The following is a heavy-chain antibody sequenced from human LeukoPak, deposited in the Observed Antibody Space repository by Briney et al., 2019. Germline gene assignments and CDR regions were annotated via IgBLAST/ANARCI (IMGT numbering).Heavy chain of an antibody. CDR3: ARGHLDCSGGSCYPEPTWFDP. V-gene: IGHV4-59*01. Sequence: SETLSLTCTVSGGSISSYYWSWLRQPPGKGLEWIGYIYYSGSTNYNPSLKSRVTISVDTSKNQFSLKLSSVTAADTAVYYCARGHLDCSGGSCYPEPTWFDPWGQGTLVTVSS. CDR2: IYYSGST. D-gene: IGHD2-15*01. J-gene: IGHJ5*02. CDR1: GGSISSYY.